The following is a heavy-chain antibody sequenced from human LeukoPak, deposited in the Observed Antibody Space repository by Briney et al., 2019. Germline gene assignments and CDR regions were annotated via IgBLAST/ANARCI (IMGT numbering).Heavy chain of an antibody. J-gene: IGHJ4*02. CDR2: ISDNGGTT. Sequence: PGRSLRLSCAASGFTFNYYAMSWVRQAPGTGLEWVSGISDNGGTTYYTDSVKGRFTISRDNTKNTVYLQMNNLRADDTAVYFCARHDSFIPYWGQGTLVTVSS. CDR3: ARHDSFIPY. D-gene: IGHD5-18*01. CDR1: GFTFNYYA. V-gene: IGHV3-23*01.